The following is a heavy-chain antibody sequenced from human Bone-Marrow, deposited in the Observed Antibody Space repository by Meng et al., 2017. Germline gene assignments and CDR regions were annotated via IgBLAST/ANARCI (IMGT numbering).Heavy chain of an antibody. CDR2: IWYDGSNK. CDR1: GFTFSSYG. J-gene: IGHJ4*02. D-gene: IGHD2-15*01. CDR3: AGGGGNY. V-gene: IGHV3-33*01. Sequence: GGSLRLSCAASGFTFSSYGMHWVRQAPGKGLEGVAVIWYDGSNKYYADSVKGRFTISRDNSKNTLYLQMNSLRAEDTAVYYCAGGGGNYWGQGTLVTVSS.